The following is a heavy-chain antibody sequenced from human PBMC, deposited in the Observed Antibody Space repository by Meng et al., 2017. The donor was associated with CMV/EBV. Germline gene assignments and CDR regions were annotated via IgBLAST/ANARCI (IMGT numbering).Heavy chain of an antibody. CDR1: GFTFSSYS. Sequence: EVQLVGSGGGLGMSLGSLGLSCAGSGFTFSSYSMIWVRQAPGKGLEWVSSISSSSSYIYYADSVKGRFTISRDNAKNSLYLKMNSLRAEDTAVYYCARGGYWGQGTLVTVSS. CDR2: ISSSSSYI. J-gene: IGHJ4*02. V-gene: IGHV3-21*01. CDR3: ARGGY.